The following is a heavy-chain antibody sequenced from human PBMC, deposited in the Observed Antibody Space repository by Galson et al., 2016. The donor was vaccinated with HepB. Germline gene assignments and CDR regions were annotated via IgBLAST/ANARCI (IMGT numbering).Heavy chain of an antibody. D-gene: IGHD5-18*01. V-gene: IGHV5-51*01. CDR2: IYPGDSDT. CDR1: GYNFTTTYW. J-gene: IGHJ4*02. Sequence: SGAAVKKPGESLKISCKASGYNFTTTYWITWVRQMPGKVLEWMGMIYPGDSDTRYSPPFQGQVIISVDKSISTAYLQWSSLKASDTAMYYCARPLQNSYGLDYWGQGTLVTVSS. CDR3: ARPLQNSYGLDY.